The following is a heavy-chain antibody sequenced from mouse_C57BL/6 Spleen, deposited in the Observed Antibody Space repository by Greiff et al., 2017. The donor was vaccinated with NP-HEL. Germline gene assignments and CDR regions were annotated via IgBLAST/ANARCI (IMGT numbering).Heavy chain of an antibody. CDR1: GFTFTDYY. CDR3: ARYMESHFDY. J-gene: IGHJ2*01. V-gene: IGHV7-3*01. CDR2: IRNKANGYTT. Sequence: EVKLVESGGGLVQPGGSLSLSCAASGFTFTDYYMSWVRQPPGKALEWLGFIRNKANGYTTEYSASVKGRFTISRDNSQSILYLQMNALRAEDSATYYCARYMESHFDYWGQGTTLTVSS.